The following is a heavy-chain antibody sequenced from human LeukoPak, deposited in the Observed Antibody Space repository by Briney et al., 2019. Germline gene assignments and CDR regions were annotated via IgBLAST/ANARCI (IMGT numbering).Heavy chain of an antibody. CDR2: ISGSGGST. J-gene: IGHJ4*02. Sequence: PGGSLRLSCAASGFTFSSYAMSWVRQAPGKGLEWVSAISGSGGSTYYADSVKGRFTISRDNSKNTLYLQMNSLRAEDTAVYYCATPMVGPLRATDPWDYWGQGTLVTVSS. D-gene: IGHD1-26*01. V-gene: IGHV3-23*01. CDR3: ATPMVGPLRATDPWDY. CDR1: GFTFSSYA.